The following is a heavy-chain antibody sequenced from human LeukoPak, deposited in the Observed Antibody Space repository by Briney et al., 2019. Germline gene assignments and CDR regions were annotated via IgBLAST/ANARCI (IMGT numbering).Heavy chain of an antibody. CDR2: INPNSGDT. V-gene: IGHV1-2*02. CDR3: ARHLYDSSGYIWSYYYYGMDV. J-gene: IGHJ6*02. D-gene: IGHD3-22*01. Sequence: ASVKVSCKASGYTFTGYYMHWVRQAPGQGLEWMGWINPNSGDTNHAQKFQGRVTMTRDTSISTVYMEVYRLRSDDTAVYYCARHLYDSSGYIWSYYYYGMDVWGQGTTVTVSS. CDR1: GYTFTGYY.